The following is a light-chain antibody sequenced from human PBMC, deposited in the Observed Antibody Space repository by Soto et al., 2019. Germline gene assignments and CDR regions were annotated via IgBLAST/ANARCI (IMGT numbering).Light chain of an antibody. CDR2: QAS. CDR1: QSISNW. V-gene: IGKV1-5*03. Sequence: DLQMTQSPSTLPASVGDRVTITCRASQSISNWLAWYQQKPGKAPKLLIYQASSLETGVPSKFSGSGSGTEFTLTITSLQPDDFATYYCQQYSTYPTWTFGQGTKVEIK. CDR3: QQYSTYPTWT. J-gene: IGKJ1*01.